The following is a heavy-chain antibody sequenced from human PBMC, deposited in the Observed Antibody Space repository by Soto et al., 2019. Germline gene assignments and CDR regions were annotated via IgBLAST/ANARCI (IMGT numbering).Heavy chain of an antibody. CDR2: ISRDGSSR. V-gene: IGHV3-74*01. D-gene: IGHD3-22*01. J-gene: IGHJ4*02. Sequence: GGSLRLSCAASGFTFSNYWMLWVRQAPGKGLVWVSRISRDGSSRNYADSVKGRFTISRDNAKNTLYLQMNSLRAEDTAVYYCASRSGVYDSSGYPKWGQGTLVTVSS. CDR3: ASRSGVYDSSGYPK. CDR1: GFTFSNYW.